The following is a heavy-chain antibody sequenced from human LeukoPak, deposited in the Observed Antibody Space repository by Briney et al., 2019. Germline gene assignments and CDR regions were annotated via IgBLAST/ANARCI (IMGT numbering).Heavy chain of an antibody. CDR1: GFTFSSYA. J-gene: IGHJ4*02. Sequence: GGSLRLSCAASGFTFSSYAMSWVRQAPGKGLEWVSTITGSGGSIYYADSVKGRFTISTDNSKNTLYLQMNSLRAEDTAVYYCAKPPPDRSSWPFDYWGQGTLVTVSS. CDR3: AKPPPDRSSWPFDY. CDR2: ITGSGGSI. V-gene: IGHV3-23*01. D-gene: IGHD6-13*01.